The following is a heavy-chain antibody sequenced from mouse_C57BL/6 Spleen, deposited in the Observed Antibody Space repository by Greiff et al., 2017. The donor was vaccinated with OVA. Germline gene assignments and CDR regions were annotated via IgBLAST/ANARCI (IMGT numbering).Heavy chain of an antibody. CDR2: IHPNSGST. CDR3: ARKESDYSNPWFAY. D-gene: IGHD2-5*01. V-gene: IGHV1-64*01. CDR1: GYTFTSYW. J-gene: IGHJ3*01. Sequence: VQLQQPGAELVKPGASVKLSCKASGYTFTSYWMHWVKQRPGQGLEWIGMIHPNSGSTNYNEKFKSKATLTVDKSSSTAYMQLSSLTSEDSAVYYCARKESDYSNPWFAYWGQGTLVTVSA.